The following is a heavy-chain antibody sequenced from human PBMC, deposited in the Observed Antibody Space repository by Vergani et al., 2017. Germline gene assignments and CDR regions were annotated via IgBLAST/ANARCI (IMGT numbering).Heavy chain of an antibody. Sequence: VLLVQSGAEVKKPGATMQISCKVSGYTFTDHYMHWVIQAPGKGLEWMGLVDPEDGETIYAEKFKGRVTIAADTSTDTAHLELSSLRSEDTAVYYCSTPQTVTTGGMEVWGQGTTVIVSS. D-gene: IGHD4-17*01. CDR2: VDPEDGET. J-gene: IGHJ6*02. CDR1: GYTFTDHY. V-gene: IGHV1-69-2*01. CDR3: STPQTVTTGGMEV.